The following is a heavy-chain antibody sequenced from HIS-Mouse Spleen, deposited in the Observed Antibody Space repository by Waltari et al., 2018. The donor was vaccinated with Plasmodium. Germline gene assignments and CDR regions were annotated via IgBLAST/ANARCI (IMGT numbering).Heavy chain of an antibody. Sequence: QVQLVESGGGVVQPGRSLRLSCAASGFTFSSSGMHWVRQAPGKGLEWGAGISYDGSNKYYADSVKGRFTISRDNSKNTLYLQMNSLRAEDTAVYYCAKDRRSSSWYVDYWGQGTLVTVSS. V-gene: IGHV3-30*18. CDR2: ISYDGSNK. CDR1: GFTFSSSG. D-gene: IGHD6-13*01. J-gene: IGHJ4*02. CDR3: AKDRRSSSWYVDY.